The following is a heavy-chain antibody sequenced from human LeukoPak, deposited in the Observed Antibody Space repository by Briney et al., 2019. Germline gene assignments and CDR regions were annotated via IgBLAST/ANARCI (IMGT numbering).Heavy chain of an antibody. V-gene: IGHV4-59*01. CDR2: FHNSGTS. J-gene: IGHJ6*02. CDR3: ARGFPVVTTGEYYGMDV. CDR1: DDTISDYC. D-gene: IGHD2-21*02. Sequence: SETLSLTCTVSDDTISDYCRGWIRQPPGEGLEWIGNFHNSGTSTYNPSLKSRVTISVDTSKNQFSLKLSSVTAADTAVYYCARGFPVVTTGEYYGMDVWGQGTTVTVSS.